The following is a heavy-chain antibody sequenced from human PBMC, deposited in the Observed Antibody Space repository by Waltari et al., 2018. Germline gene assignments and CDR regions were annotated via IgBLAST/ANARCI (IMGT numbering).Heavy chain of an antibody. CDR2: INPSGGST. CDR3: ARDLTGKRKGDVPY. D-gene: IGHD1-20*01. CDR1: GYTFTSYS. Sequence: QVQLVQSGAEVKKPGASVRVSGTASGYTFTSYSMHWVRQAPGQGLEWMGIINPSGGSTSYAQKFQGRVTMTRDTSTSTVYMELSSLRSEDTAVYYCARDLTGKRKGDVPYWGQGTLVTVSS. J-gene: IGHJ4*02. V-gene: IGHV1-46*01.